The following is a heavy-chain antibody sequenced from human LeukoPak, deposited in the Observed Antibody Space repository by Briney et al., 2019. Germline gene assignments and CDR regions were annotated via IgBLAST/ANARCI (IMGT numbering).Heavy chain of an antibody. CDR3: ARDREDGWYDYYGMDV. J-gene: IGHJ6*02. CDR1: GYTFTSYY. V-gene: IGHV1-46*01. D-gene: IGHD6-19*01. CDR2: INPSGGST. Sequence: ASVEVSCKASGYTFTSYYMHWVRQAPGQGLEWMGIINPSGGSTSYAQKFQGRVTMTRDTSTSTVYMELSSLRSEDTAVYYCARDREDGWYDYYGMDVWGQGTTVTVSS.